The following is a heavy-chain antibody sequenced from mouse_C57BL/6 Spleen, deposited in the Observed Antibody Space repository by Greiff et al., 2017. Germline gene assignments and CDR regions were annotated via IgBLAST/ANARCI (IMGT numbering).Heavy chain of an antibody. Sequence: EVKLVESGGGLVQPGGSMKLSCVASGFTFSNYWMNWVRQSPEKGLEWVAQIRLKSDNYTTHYAESVKGRFTISRNDSNCSVYLQMNNVRAEDTGIYDCTLRLYPFDYWGQGTTLTVSS. D-gene: IGHD6-2*01. CDR2: IRLKSDNYTT. V-gene: IGHV6-3*01. CDR1: GFTFSNYW. CDR3: TLRLYPFDY. J-gene: IGHJ2*01.